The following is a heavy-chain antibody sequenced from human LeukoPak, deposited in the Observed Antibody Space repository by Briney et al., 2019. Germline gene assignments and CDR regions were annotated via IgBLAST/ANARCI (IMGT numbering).Heavy chain of an antibody. CDR2: IYYSGST. Sequence: PSETLSLTCTVSGGSISSGGYYWSWLRQHPGKGLEWIGYIYYSGSTYYNPSLKSRVTISVDTSENQFSLKLNSVTAADTAVYYCARGTTVTRFLDVWGQGTLVTVSS. V-gene: IGHV4-31*03. D-gene: IGHD4-17*01. CDR3: ARGTTVTRFLDV. J-gene: IGHJ4*02. CDR1: GGSISSGGYY.